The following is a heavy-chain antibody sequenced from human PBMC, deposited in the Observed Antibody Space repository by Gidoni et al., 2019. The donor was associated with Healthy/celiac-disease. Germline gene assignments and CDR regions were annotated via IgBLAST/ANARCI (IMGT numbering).Heavy chain of an antibody. CDR2: IKQDGSEK. D-gene: IGHD4-17*01. V-gene: IGHV3-7*01. J-gene: IGHJ4*02. CDR1: GFTFSSYW. CDR3: AREDWGYGGNSGDY. Sequence: EVQLVEAGGGLVQPGGSLRLSCAASGFTFSSYWVSWVRQAPGKGLEWVANIKQDGSEKDYVDSVKGRFTISSDNAKNSLYLQMNSLRAEDTAVYYCAREDWGYGGNSGDYWGQGTLVTVSS.